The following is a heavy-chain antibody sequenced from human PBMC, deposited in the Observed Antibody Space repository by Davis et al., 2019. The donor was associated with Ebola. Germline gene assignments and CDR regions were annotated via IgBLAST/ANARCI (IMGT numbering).Heavy chain of an antibody. J-gene: IGHJ4*02. V-gene: IGHV4-4*02. CDR1: GGSISSSNW. Sequence: SEILSLTCAVSGGSISSSNWWSWVRQPPGKGLEWIGEINHSGSTNYNPSLKSRVTISVDTSKNQFSLKLSSVTAADTAVYYCARGRSMYYYDSSGYYGRRSSYFDYWGQGTLVTVSS. D-gene: IGHD3-22*01. CDR2: INHSGST. CDR3: ARGRSMYYYDSSGYYGRRSSYFDY.